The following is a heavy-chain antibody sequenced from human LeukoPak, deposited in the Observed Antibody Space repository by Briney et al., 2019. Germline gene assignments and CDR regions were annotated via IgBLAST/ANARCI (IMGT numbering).Heavy chain of an antibody. V-gene: IGHV3-23*01. Sequence: GGSLRLSCAASGFAFSTYAMNWVRQAPGRGLEWVAAVSGGGESTYYRDSVKGRFTISRDNSKSTLYLQMNSLRADGTAVYYCAKDTTTAGQVIFDFWGQGTLVTVSS. J-gene: IGHJ4*02. CDR3: AKDTTTAGQVIFDF. CDR2: VSGGGEST. D-gene: IGHD6-13*01. CDR1: GFAFSTYA.